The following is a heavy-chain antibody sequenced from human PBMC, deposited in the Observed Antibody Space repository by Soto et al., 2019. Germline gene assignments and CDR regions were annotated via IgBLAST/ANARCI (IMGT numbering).Heavy chain of an antibody. CDR3: ASTSIAVAGQYFDY. CDR2: IWYDGSNK. V-gene: IGHV3-33*08. D-gene: IGHD6-19*01. J-gene: IGHJ4*02. CDR1: GFTFSSYG. Sequence: GGSLRLSCSASGFTFSSYGMHWVRRAPGKGLEWVAVIWYDGSNKYYADSVKGRFTISRDNSKNTLYLQMNSLRAEDTAVYYCASTSIAVAGQYFDYWGQGTLVTVSS.